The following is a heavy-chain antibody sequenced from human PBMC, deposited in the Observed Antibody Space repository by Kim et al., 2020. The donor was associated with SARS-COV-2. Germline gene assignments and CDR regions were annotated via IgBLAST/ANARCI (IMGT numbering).Heavy chain of an antibody. CDR1: GYTFTSYG. Sequence: ASVKVSCKASGYTFTSYGISWVRQAPGQGLEWMGWISAYNGNTNYAQKLQGRVTMTTDTSTSTAYMELRSLRSDDTAVYYCARVELRYFDWLFSAYYYYGMDDWGQETTVTVSS. CDR3: ARVELRYFDWLFSAYYYYGMDD. J-gene: IGHJ6*02. V-gene: IGHV1-18*01. D-gene: IGHD3-9*01. CDR2: ISAYNGNT.